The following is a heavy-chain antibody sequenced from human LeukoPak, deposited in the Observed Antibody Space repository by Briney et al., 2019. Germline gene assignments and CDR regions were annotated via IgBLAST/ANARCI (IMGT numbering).Heavy chain of an antibody. CDR1: CGSISSYY. CDR2: IYYSGST. Sequence: PSETLSLTCTVSCGSISSYYWSWIRQPPGKGLEWIGYIYYSGSTNYNPSLKSRVTISVDTSKNQFSLKLSSVTAADTAVYYCARVVTKEAFDIWGQGTMVTVSS. D-gene: IGHD2-21*02. J-gene: IGHJ3*02. CDR3: ARVVTKEAFDI. V-gene: IGHV4-59*01.